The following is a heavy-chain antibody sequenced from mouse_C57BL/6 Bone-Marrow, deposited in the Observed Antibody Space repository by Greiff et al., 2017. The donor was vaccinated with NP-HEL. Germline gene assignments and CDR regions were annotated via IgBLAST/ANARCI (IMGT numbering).Heavy chain of an antibody. D-gene: IGHD1-1*01. J-gene: IGHJ3*01. CDR1: GFSFNTYA. CDR3: VRLLIGGCAY. Sequence: EVKLMESGGGLVQPKGSLKLSCAASGFSFNTYAMNWVRQAPGKGLEWVARIRSKSNNYATYYADSVKDRFTISRDDSESMLYLQMNNLKTEDTAMYYCVRLLIGGCAYWGQGTLVTVSA. V-gene: IGHV10-1*01. CDR2: IRSKSNNYAT.